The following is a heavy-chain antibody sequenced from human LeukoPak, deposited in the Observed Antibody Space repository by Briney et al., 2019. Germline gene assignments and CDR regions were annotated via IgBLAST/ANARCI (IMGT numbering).Heavy chain of an antibody. D-gene: IGHD3-3*02. CDR2: INHSGST. J-gene: IGHJ6*02. CDR3: ARDSHFWSGYYIPYYYGMDV. V-gene: IGHV4-34*01. Sequence: SETLSLTCAVYGGSFSGYYWSWIRQPPGKGLEWIGEINHSGSTNYNPSLKSRVTISVDTSKNQFSLKLSSVTAADTAVYYCARDSHFWSGYYIPYYYGMDVWGQGTTVTVSS. CDR1: GGSFSGYY.